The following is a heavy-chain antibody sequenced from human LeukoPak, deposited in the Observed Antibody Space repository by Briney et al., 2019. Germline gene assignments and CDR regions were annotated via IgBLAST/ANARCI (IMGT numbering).Heavy chain of an antibody. J-gene: IGHJ4*02. D-gene: IGHD6-13*01. CDR3: ARDPKYSNSWFFDY. Sequence: GRSLRLSCAASGFAFSRSGMHWVRQAPGKGLEWVAVVWYDGSNKHYADSVKCRFTIFRDNSNNTLYLQMNSLRAEDTAVYYCARDPKYSNSWFFDYWGQGTLVTVSS. CDR1: GFAFSRSG. V-gene: IGHV3-33*01. CDR2: VWYDGSNK.